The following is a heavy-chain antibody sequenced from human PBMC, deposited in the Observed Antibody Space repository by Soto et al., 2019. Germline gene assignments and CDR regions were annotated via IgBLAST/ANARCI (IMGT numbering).Heavy chain of an antibody. CDR3: ARAQVFRVVIAFDI. CDR1: GGSISSYY. Sequence: SETLSLTCTVSGGSISSYYWSWIRQPPGKGLEWIGYIYYSGSTNYNPSLKSRVTISVDTSKNQFSLKLSSVTAADTAVYYCARAQVFRVVIAFDIWGQGTMVPVAS. CDR2: IYYSGST. V-gene: IGHV4-59*01. D-gene: IGHD3-3*01. J-gene: IGHJ3*02.